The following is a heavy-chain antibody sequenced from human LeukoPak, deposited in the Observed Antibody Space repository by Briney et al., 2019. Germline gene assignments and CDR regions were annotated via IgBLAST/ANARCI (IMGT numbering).Heavy chain of an antibody. CDR2: ISYDGSNK. D-gene: IGHD6-13*01. Sequence: RGSLRLSCAASGFTFSSYGMHWVCQAPGKGLEWVAVISYDGSNKYYADSVKGRFTISRDNSKNTLYLQMNSLRAEDTAVYYCAKDRIAVAGTEPPVFDPWGERPLASVSS. J-gene: IGHJ5*02. CDR1: GFTFSSYG. CDR3: AKDRIAVAGTEPPVFDP. V-gene: IGHV3-30*18.